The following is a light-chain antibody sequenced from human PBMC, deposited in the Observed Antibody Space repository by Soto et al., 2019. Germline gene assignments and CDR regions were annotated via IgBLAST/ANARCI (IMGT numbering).Light chain of an antibody. Sequence: EIQMSKSTYSLSASVGDSVTITCRASQSISRYLNWYKTPPGKAPKLLIYAASSLQSGVPSRVSVIRSGNAVTLPISRLQPEEGATDYGQPRYSTPFTFDQGTRLEI. CDR3: QPRYSTPFT. J-gene: IGKJ5*01. CDR1: QSISRY. V-gene: IGKV1-39*01. CDR2: AAS.